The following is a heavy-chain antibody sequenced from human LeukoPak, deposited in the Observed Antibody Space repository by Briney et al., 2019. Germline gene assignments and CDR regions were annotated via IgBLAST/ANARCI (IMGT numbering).Heavy chain of an antibody. V-gene: IGHV1-2*02. CDR1: GYTFTSYY. J-gene: IGHJ5*02. D-gene: IGHD2-8*01. Sequence: ASVKVSCKASGYTFTSYYMHWVRQAPGQGLEWMGWINPNSGGTNYAQKFQGRVTMTRDTSISTAYMELSRLRSDDTAVYYCATEYCTNGVCYTDWFDPWGQGTLVTVSS. CDR3: ATEYCTNGVCYTDWFDP. CDR2: INPNSGGT.